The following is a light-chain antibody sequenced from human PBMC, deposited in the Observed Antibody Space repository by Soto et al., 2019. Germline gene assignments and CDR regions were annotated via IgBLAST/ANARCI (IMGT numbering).Light chain of an antibody. V-gene: IGKV1-39*01. CDR1: QSISSY. J-gene: IGKJ3*01. Sequence: DIPMTQSPSSLSASVGDRVNITCRASQSISSYLNGYQQKPGKAPKLLIYAASSLQIGVPSRFRGSGSGTDFTLTISSLQPEDFATYYCQQSYSTPLFTFGPGTKVDIK. CDR2: AAS. CDR3: QQSYSTPLFT.